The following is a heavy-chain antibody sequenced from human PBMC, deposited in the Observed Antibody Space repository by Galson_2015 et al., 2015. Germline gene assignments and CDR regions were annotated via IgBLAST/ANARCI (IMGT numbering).Heavy chain of an antibody. CDR1: GYTFTSYY. J-gene: IGHJ3*02. CDR3: ARVYIVATIWGAFDI. V-gene: IGHV1-46*01. D-gene: IGHD5-12*01. CDR2: INPSGGST. Sequence: QPGAEVKKPGASVKVSCKASGYTFTSYYMHWVRQASGQGLEWMGIINPSGGSTSYAQKFQGRVTMTRDTSTSTVYMELSSLRSEDTAVYYCARVYIVATIWGAFDIWGQGTMVTVSS.